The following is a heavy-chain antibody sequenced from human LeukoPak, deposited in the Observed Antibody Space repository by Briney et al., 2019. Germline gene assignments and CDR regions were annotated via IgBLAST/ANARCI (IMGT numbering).Heavy chain of an antibody. D-gene: IGHD6-19*01. J-gene: IGHJ4*02. Sequence: GGSLRLSCAASGFTFSDYYMSWIRQAPGKGLEWVANIKQDGSETNYVDSVKGRFTISRDNAKNSLYLQMNSLRADDTAVYYCARIRGSGCADYWGQGTLVTVSS. CDR2: IKQDGSET. CDR3: ARIRGSGCADY. V-gene: IGHV3-7*01. CDR1: GFTFSDYY.